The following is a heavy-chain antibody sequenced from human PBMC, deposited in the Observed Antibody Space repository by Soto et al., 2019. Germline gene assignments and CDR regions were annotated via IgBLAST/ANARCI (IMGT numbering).Heavy chain of an antibody. D-gene: IGHD4-17*01. V-gene: IGHV3-15*01. Sequence: EVQLVESGGGLVKPGGSLRLSCAASGFTFTNAWMSWVRQAPGKGLEWVGRIKSKTDSGTTDYAAPVKGRFTISRDDSKNTLYLQMNSLKTEDTAVYYCTTARGTYGAEYFQHWGQGTLVTVSS. CDR2: IKSKTDSGTT. CDR1: GFTFTNAW. J-gene: IGHJ1*01. CDR3: TTARGTYGAEYFQH.